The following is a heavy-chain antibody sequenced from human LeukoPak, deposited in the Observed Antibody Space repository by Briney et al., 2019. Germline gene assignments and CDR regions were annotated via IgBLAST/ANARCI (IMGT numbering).Heavy chain of an antibody. CDR1: GFSFSDYD. J-gene: IGHJ4*02. Sequence: NPGGSLRLSCSASGFSFSDYDMNWFRQAPGKGLEWISSISGRSSHVYYGHSVKGRFSISRDNAMNPVFLQMNSLGVDDTAVYYCGRAFPPLRTASAGDLWGQGTLVTVSS. CDR2: ISGRSSHV. CDR3: GRAFPPLRTASAGDL. V-gene: IGHV3-21*01. D-gene: IGHD3-16*01.